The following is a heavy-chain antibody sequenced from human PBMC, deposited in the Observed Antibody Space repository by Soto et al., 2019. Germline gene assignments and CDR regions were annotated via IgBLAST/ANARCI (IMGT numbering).Heavy chain of an antibody. CDR1: GVTFTSYA. J-gene: IGHJ4*02. CDR2: ISKSGDST. Sequence: GGSLRLSCAASGVTFTSYAMTWVRQVPGEGLQWVSSISKSGDSTYYADSVKGRFTTSRDNSKNTLYLQMNSLRAEDTAIYYCAKGSFGFDYWGQGTLVTAPQ. V-gene: IGHV3-23*01. CDR3: AKGSFGFDY. D-gene: IGHD3-10*01.